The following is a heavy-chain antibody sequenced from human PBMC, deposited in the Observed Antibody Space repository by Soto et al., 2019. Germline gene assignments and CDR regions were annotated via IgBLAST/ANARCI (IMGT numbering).Heavy chain of an antibody. Sequence: ASVKVSCKASGGTFSSYAISWVRQAPGQGLEWMGGIIPIFGTANYAQKFQGRVTITADESTSTAYMELSSLRSEDTAVYYCAKGVCGGDCYITVPDAFDIWGQGAMVTVS. CDR3: AKGVCGGDCYITVPDAFDI. CDR2: IIPIFGTA. CDR1: GGTFSSYA. D-gene: IGHD2-21*02. J-gene: IGHJ3*02. V-gene: IGHV1-69*13.